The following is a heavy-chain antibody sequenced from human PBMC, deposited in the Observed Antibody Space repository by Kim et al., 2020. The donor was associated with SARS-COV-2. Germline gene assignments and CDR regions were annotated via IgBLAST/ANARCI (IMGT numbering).Heavy chain of an antibody. CDR2: INPSGGGT. J-gene: IGHJ4*02. CDR1: GYIFISYH. Sequence: ASVKVSCKASGYIFISYHLHWLRQAPGQGLEWMGMINPSGGGTKYAQNFQGRVTMTSDTSTSTVYMELRSLRSEDTAVYYCARGRGVEIVDTIDYWGQGTLVTVPS. D-gene: IGHD5-12*01. CDR3: ARGRGVEIVDTIDY. V-gene: IGHV1-46*01.